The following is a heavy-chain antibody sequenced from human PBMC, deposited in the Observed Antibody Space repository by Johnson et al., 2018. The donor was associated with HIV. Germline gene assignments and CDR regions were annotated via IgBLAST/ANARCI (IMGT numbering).Heavy chain of an antibody. Sequence: VQLVESGGGVVRPGGSLRLSCAASGFTFDDYGMSWVRQAPGKGLEWISALSGTGDSTYYVDSVKGRFHIPRDNSKNTVYLQMNNLSAEEQAVYYCAKDAGWSIVGATDGRDAFDIWGQGTIVTVSS. CDR1: GFTFDDYG. CDR2: LSGTGDST. CDR3: AKDAGWSIVGATDGRDAFDI. J-gene: IGHJ3*02. D-gene: IGHD1-26*01. V-gene: IGHV3-23*04.